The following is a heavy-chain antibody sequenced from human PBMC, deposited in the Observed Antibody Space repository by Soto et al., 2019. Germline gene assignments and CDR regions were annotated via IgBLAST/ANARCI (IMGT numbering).Heavy chain of an antibody. CDR3: AKDGDYYDSSGPGNNWFDP. Sequence: PGGSLRLSCAASGFTLSSYGMHWVRQAPGKGLEWVAVISYDGSNKYYADSVKGRFTISRDNSKNTLYLQMNSLRAEDTAVYYCAKDGDYYDSSGPGNNWFDPWGQGTLVTVPQ. CDR2: ISYDGSNK. CDR1: GFTLSSYG. V-gene: IGHV3-30*18. J-gene: IGHJ5*02. D-gene: IGHD3-22*01.